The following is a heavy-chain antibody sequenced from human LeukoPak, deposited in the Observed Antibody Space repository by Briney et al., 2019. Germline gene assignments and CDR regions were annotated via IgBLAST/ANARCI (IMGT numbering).Heavy chain of an antibody. D-gene: IGHD6-13*01. CDR2: IYYSGST. CDR3: ARVTYSSSWYPDY. V-gene: IGHV4-59*12. Sequence: PSETLSLTCTVSGGSISGYYWSWIRQPPGKGLEWIGNIYYSGSTNYDPSLKSRVTISVDTSKNQSSLKLCSVSAADTAVYYCARVTYSSSWYPDYWGQGTLVTVSS. CDR1: GGSISGYY. J-gene: IGHJ4*02.